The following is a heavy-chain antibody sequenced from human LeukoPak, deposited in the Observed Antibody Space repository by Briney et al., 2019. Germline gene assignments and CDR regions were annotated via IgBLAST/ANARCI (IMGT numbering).Heavy chain of an antibody. Sequence: PSETLSLTCTVSGYAISSAYYWGWIRQPPGKGLEWIGTIHYTGSTYYNPSLKRRVTISVDTSKNQFSLKLSSVTAADTAVYYCAKSLYGSGSYYNWFDPWGQGTLVTVSS. CDR1: GYAISSAYY. J-gene: IGHJ5*02. V-gene: IGHV4-38-2*02. D-gene: IGHD3-10*01. CDR2: IHYTGST. CDR3: AKSLYGSGSYYNWFDP.